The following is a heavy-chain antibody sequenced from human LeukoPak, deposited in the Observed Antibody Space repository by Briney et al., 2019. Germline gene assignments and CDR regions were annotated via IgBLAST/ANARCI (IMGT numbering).Heavy chain of an antibody. CDR3: AKSVAIYFYYGLDV. CDR2: IRDSGSST. Sequence: GGALRLSCAASGFTFSSYAMSWVRQAPGKGLEWVSAIRDSGSSTHYADSVKGRFTTSRDNSKNTLFLQMNSLRVEDTAPYYCAKSVAIYFYYGLDVWGQGTTVTVSS. CDR1: GFTFSSYA. J-gene: IGHJ6*02. D-gene: IGHD3-3*01. V-gene: IGHV3-23*01.